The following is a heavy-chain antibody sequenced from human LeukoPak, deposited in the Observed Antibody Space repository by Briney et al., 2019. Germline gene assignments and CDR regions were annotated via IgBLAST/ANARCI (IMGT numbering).Heavy chain of an antibody. CDR3: ARPSSSDKDAFDI. CDR1: GFTFSSYW. D-gene: IGHD6-13*01. Sequence: GGSLRLSCAAAGFTFSSYWMSWVRQAPGKGLEWVANIKQDGSEKYYVDSVKGRFTISRDNTKNSLYLQMNSLRAEDTAVYYCARPSSSDKDAFDIWGRGTMVTVSS. J-gene: IGHJ3*02. CDR2: IKQDGSEK. V-gene: IGHV3-7*01.